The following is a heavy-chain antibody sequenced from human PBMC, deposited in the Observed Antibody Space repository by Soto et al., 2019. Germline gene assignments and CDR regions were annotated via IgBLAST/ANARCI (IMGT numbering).Heavy chain of an antibody. CDR1: EFIFSTYW. CDR3: ARQGRGRFSWYFDL. J-gene: IGHJ2*01. CDR2: IKQEGSET. V-gene: IGHV3-7*01. Sequence: EVQLVESGGGLVQPGGSLRLSCAASEFIFSTYWMSWVRQAPGKGLEWVATIKQEGSETYYVDSVEGRFTISRDNAKHALHLQMNSLRVEDTAVYYCARQGRGRFSWYFDLWGRGTLVTVSS. D-gene: IGHD3-3*01.